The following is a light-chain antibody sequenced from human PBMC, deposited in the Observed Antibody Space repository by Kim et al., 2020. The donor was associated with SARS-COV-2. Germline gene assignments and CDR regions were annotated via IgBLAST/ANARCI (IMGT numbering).Light chain of an antibody. CDR2: AAS. CDR1: QGISNY. CDR3: LQHNSYPPWT. J-gene: IGKJ1*01. V-gene: IGKV1-17*03. Sequence: DIQMTQSPSAMSASVGDRVTITYRASQGISNYLVWFQQKPGKGPKRLIYAASSLQSGVPSRFSGSGSGAEFTLAISSLQPEDFATYYCLQHNSYPPWTFGQGTKVDIK.